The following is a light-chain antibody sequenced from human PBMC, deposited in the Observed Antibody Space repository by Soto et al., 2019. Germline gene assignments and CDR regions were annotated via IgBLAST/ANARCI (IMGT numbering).Light chain of an antibody. V-gene: IGLV2-14*01. CDR2: EVS. CDR1: SSDVGGYDY. Sequence: QSALTQPASVSGSPGQSITISCTGTSSDVGGYDYVSWYQQYPGKAPKLMIYEVSRRPSGVSNRFSGSKSGNTASLTISGLQAEDEADYYCSSFGGTIRVFGGGTKLTVL. J-gene: IGLJ2*01. CDR3: SSFGGTIRV.